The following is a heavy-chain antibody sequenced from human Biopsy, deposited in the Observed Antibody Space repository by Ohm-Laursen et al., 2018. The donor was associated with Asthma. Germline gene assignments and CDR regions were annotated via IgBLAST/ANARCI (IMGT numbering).Heavy chain of an antibody. CDR2: INSVFGTT. CDR1: GGTFNTYA. J-gene: IGHJ4*02. CDR3: ARKAGSCISRTCYSLDF. V-gene: IGHV1-69*13. D-gene: IGHD2-2*01. Sequence: GASVKVSCKSIGGTFNTYAIGWVRQAPGQGLEWMGGINSVFGTTTYPQKFQDRVTITADDSTSTVYMELSSLRSGDTAVYYCARKAGSCISRTCYSLDFWGQGTLVTVSS.